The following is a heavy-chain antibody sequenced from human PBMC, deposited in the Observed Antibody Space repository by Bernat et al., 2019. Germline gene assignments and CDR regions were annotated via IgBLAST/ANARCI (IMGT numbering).Heavy chain of an antibody. CDR2: SNSATI. CDR1: GFSFSDYS. J-gene: IGHJ4*02. D-gene: IGHD3-9*01. Sequence: DVQLVESGGGLVQPGGSLRLSCATSGFSFSDYSVNWVRQAPGKGLEWVSYSNSATISHADSVKGRFTMSRDRAKNSVFLQMNSLRAEDTAVYYCARDRDWAFDFWGQGTLVTVSS. CDR3: ARDRDWAFDF. V-gene: IGHV3-48*01.